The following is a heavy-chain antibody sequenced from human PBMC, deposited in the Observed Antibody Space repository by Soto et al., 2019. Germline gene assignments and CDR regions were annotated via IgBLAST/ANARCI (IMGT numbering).Heavy chain of an antibody. CDR1: GFTFSSYA. Sequence: GGSLRLSCAASGFTFSSYAMHWVRQAPGKGLEWVAVIPYDGSNKYYADSVKGRFTISRDNSKNTLYLQMNSLRAEDTAVYYCARDAPYCSSTSCYGPYDYWGQGTLVTVSS. D-gene: IGHD2-2*01. CDR2: IPYDGSNK. CDR3: ARDAPYCSSTSCYGPYDY. V-gene: IGHV3-30-3*01. J-gene: IGHJ4*02.